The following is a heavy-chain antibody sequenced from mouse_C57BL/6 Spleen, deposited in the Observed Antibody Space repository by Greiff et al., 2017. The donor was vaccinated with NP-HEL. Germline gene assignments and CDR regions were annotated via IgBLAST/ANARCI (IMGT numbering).Heavy chain of an antibody. V-gene: IGHV1-4*01. CDR3: AREDYYGSRGYYFDY. Sequence: VQLQQSGAELARPGASVKMSCKASGYTFTSYTMHWVKQRPGQGLEWIGYINPSSGYTKYNQKFKDKATLTADKSSSTAYMQLSSLTSEDSAVYYCAREDYYGSRGYYFDYWGQGTTLTVSS. CDR1: GYTFTSYT. J-gene: IGHJ2*01. CDR2: INPSSGYT. D-gene: IGHD1-1*01.